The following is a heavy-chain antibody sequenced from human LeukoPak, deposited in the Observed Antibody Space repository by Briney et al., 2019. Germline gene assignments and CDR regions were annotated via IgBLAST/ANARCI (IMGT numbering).Heavy chain of an antibody. D-gene: IGHD3-22*01. CDR1: GGTFSSYA. CDR3: ARVDGYYHDSSGYYAPGAFDI. Sequence: SVKVSCKASGGTFSSYAISWVRQAPGQGLEWMGRIIPILGIANYAQKFQGRVTITADKSTSTAYMELSSLRSEDTAVYYCARVDGYYHDSSGYYAPGAFDIWGQGTMVTVSS. V-gene: IGHV1-69*04. J-gene: IGHJ3*02. CDR2: IIPILGIA.